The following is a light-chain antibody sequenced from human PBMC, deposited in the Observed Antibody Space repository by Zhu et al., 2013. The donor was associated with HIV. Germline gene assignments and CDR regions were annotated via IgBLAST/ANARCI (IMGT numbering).Light chain of an antibody. J-gene: IGKJ2*01. Sequence: EIVMTQSPATLSVSPGERATLSCRASQSVRSNLAWYQQKPGQAPRLLIYGASTRATDIPARFSGSGSGTDFALTISRLEPEDFAVYYCQQYGSSQYTFGQGTKLEIK. CDR1: QSVRSN. V-gene: IGKV3-15*01. CDR3: QQYGSSQYT. CDR2: GAS.